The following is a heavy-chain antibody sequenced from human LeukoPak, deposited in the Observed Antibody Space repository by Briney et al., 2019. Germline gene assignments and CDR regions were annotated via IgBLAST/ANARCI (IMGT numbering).Heavy chain of an antibody. Sequence: PGGSLRLSCAASGFTFSSYEMNWVRQAPGKGLEWVSYINNAGRIIYYADSVKDRFTISRDNAKNSLSLQMNRLRADDTAVYYCARLRNYYGSGSWGYMDVWGKGTTVTISS. CDR1: GFTFSSYE. J-gene: IGHJ6*03. D-gene: IGHD3-10*01. CDR3: ARLRNYYGSGSWGYMDV. CDR2: INNAGRII. V-gene: IGHV3-48*03.